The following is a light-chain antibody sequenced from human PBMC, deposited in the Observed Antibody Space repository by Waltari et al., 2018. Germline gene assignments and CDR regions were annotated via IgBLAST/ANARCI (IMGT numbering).Light chain of an antibody. J-gene: IGKJ3*01. CDR1: QDISGW. V-gene: IGKV1D-12*01. CDR3: QQAHSFPFT. CDR2: AAS. Sequence: DIQMTQSPSSVSASVGDRVTITCRASQDISGWLDWYQQKPGKAHKLLIYAASSLQGGVPARFSGTGSGTDFTLTINGLQPEDFGTYYCQQAHSFPFTFGPGTKVDV.